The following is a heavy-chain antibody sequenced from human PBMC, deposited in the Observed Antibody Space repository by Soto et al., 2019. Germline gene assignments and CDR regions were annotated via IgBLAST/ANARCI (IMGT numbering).Heavy chain of an antibody. Sequence: QVQLVESGGGVVQPGRSLRLSCAASGFTFSSYAMHWVRQAPGKGLEWVAVISYDGSNKYYADSVKGRFTISRDNSKNTLYLQMNSLRAEDTAVYYCARDYGDIFDYWGQGTLVTVSS. J-gene: IGHJ4*02. CDR3: ARDYGDIFDY. CDR2: ISYDGSNK. D-gene: IGHD4-17*01. CDR1: GFTFSSYA. V-gene: IGHV3-30-3*01.